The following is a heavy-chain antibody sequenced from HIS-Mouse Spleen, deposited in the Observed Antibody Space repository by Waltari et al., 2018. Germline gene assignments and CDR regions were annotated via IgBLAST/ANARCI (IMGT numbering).Heavy chain of an antibody. V-gene: IGHV4-59*12. J-gene: IGHJ2*01. CDR3: AREIPYSSSWYDWYFDL. Sequence: QVQLQESGPGLVKPSETLSLTCTVSGGSISSYYWSWIRQPPGKGLEWIGYIYYSGGTNYNPSLKSRITISVDTSKNQFSLKLSSVTAADTAVYYCAREIPYSSSWYDWYFDLWGRGTLVTVSS. CDR1: GGSISSYY. CDR2: IYYSGGT. D-gene: IGHD6-13*01.